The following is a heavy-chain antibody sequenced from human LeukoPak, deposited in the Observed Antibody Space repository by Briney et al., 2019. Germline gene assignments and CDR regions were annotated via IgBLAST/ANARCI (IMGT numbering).Heavy chain of an antibody. CDR3: ARVSGLIRGPSYFYYMDV. D-gene: IGHD3-10*01. V-gene: IGHV4-61*02. Sequence: SETLSLTCTVSGGSISSGRYYWSWIRQPAGKGLEWIGRIYTSGSTNYNPSLKSRVTISVDTSKNQFSLNLTSVTAADTAVYYCARVSGLIRGPSYFYYMDVWGKGTTVTISS. CDR1: GGSISSGRYY. CDR2: IYTSGST. J-gene: IGHJ6*03.